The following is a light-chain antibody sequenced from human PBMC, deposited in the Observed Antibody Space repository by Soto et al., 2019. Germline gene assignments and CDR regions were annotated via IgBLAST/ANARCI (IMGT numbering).Light chain of an antibody. V-gene: IGKV3D-15*02. CDR3: QQYGSSPWT. J-gene: IGKJ1*01. CDR1: QSVSSD. CDR2: GAS. Sequence: EIVITQSPATLSVSPGERAALSCRASQSVSSDLAWYHQKPGQAPRLLIYGASTRATGIPARFSGSGSGTEFTLTISRLEPEDFAVYYCQQYGSSPWTFGQGTKV.